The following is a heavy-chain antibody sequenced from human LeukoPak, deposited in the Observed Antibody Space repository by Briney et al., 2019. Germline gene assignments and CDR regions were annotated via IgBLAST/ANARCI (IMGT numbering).Heavy chain of an antibody. Sequence: GGSLRLSCAASGFTFSDYWMNWVRQAPGMGLEWVANIRQDGSQKYYVDSVKGRFTISRDNAKNSLYLQMNSLRAEDTAVYYCAKGLSAYYYYYMDVWGKGTTVTVSS. J-gene: IGHJ6*03. CDR2: IRQDGSQK. CDR3: AKGLSAYYYYYMDV. V-gene: IGHV3-7*03. CDR1: GFTFSDYW.